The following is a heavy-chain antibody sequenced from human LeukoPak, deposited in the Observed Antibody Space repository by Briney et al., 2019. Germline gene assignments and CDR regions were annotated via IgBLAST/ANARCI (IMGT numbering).Heavy chain of an antibody. CDR2: IYLSGST. CDR1: GGSINSDSYY. CDR3: ASRLTVAGSDP. D-gene: IGHD4-11*01. J-gene: IGHJ5*02. V-gene: IGHV4-61*02. Sequence: PSETLSLTCTVSGGSINSDSYYWSWFRQPAGKGLEWIGRIYLSGSTNYNPSLKSRVTISVDTSKNQFSLKLTSVTAADTAVYYCASRLTVAGSDPWGQGTLVTVSS.